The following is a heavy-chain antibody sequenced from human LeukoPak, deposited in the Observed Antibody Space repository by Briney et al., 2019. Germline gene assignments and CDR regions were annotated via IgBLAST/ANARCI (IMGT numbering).Heavy chain of an antibody. V-gene: IGHV1-69*10. D-gene: IGHD3-10*01. Sequence: ASVKVSCKASGATFNDYALNWVRQAPGQGLEWMGVFIPILDTANSTQKFQDRVTITADISTNTAYMELSSLRSEDTAVYYCARDRVTMVRGVFDYWGQGTLVTVSS. CDR3: ARDRVTMVRGVFDY. CDR2: FIPILDTA. J-gene: IGHJ4*02. CDR1: GATFNDYA.